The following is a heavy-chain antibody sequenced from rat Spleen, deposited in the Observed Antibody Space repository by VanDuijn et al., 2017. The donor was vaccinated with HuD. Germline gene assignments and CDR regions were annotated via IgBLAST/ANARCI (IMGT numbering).Heavy chain of an antibody. J-gene: IGHJ2*01. D-gene: IGHD2-5*01. CDR3: ARGLVLT. Sequence: EVQLVESGGGLVQPGRSLKLSCAASGFTFRNYGMAWVRQAPTKGLEWVASISTGGGTPYYRDSVKGRFTISRDNAKSTLYLQMNSLRSEDTATYYCARGLVLTWGQGVMVTVSS. CDR1: GFTFRNYG. CDR2: ISTGGGTP. V-gene: IGHV5S13*01.